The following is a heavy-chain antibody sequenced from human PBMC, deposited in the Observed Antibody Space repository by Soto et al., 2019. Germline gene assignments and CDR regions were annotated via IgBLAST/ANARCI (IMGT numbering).Heavy chain of an antibody. J-gene: IGHJ5*02. V-gene: IGHV1-2*02. CDR3: ARSYGDPNWFDP. Sequence: RASVKVPCKASGYTFTGYYMHWVRQAPGQGLEWMGWINPNSGGTNYAQRFQGRVTMTRDTSISTAYMELSRLRSDDTAVYYCARSYGDPNWFDPWGQGTLVTVSS. CDR2: INPNSGGT. D-gene: IGHD4-17*01. CDR1: GYTFTGYY.